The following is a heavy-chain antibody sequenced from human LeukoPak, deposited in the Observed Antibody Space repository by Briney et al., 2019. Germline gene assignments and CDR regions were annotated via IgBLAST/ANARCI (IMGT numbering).Heavy chain of an antibody. D-gene: IGHD4-23*01. CDR3: AKDGLLDYGGNPPVGP. V-gene: IGHV3-30*18. J-gene: IGHJ5*02. CDR1: GFTFSSYG. Sequence: GRSLRLSCAASGFTFSSYGMHWVRQAPGKGLEWVAVISYDGSNKYYADSVKGLFTISRDNSKNTLYLQMNSLRAEDTAVYYCAKDGLLDYGGNPPVGPWGQGTLVTVSS. CDR2: ISYDGSNK.